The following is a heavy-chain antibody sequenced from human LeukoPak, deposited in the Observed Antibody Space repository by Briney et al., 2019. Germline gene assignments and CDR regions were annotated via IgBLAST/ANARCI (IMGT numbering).Heavy chain of an antibody. J-gene: IGHJ3*02. V-gene: IGHV4-59*01. CDR1: GGSISSYY. CDR3: ARLLDYDSSGDPDTFDI. D-gene: IGHD3-22*01. CDR2: IYYSGST. Sequence: PSETLSLTCTVSGGSISSYYWSWIRQPPGKGLEWIGYIYYSGSTNYNPSLKSRVTISVDTSKNQFSLKLSSLTAADTAVYFCARLLDYDSSGDPDTFDIWGQGTMVTVSS.